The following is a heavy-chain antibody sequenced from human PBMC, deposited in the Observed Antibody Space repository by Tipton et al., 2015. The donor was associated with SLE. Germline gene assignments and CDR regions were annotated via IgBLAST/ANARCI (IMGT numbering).Heavy chain of an antibody. J-gene: IGHJ4*02. V-gene: IGHV3-64D*09. CDR1: GFTFSSYA. Sequence: SLRLSCSASGFTFSSYAMHWVRQAPGKGLEYVSAISSNGGSTYYADSVKGRFTISRDNSKNTLYLQMSSLRAEDTAVYYCVKEDGPINYYGSGSFDYWGQGTLVTVSS. D-gene: IGHD3-10*01. CDR2: ISSNGGST. CDR3: VKEDGPINYYGSGSFDY.